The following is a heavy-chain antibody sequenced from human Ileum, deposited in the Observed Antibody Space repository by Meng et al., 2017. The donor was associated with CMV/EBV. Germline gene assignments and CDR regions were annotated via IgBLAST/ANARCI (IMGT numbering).Heavy chain of an antibody. CDR3: AKMLGVGATTNFDY. CDR1: GFSFSKLG. Sequence: GGSLRLSCAASGFSFSKLGMHWVRQAPGKGLDWLAFIRKDGSDKYYADSVKGRFTISRDNSKNTLYLQMNSLTAEDTAVYYCAKMLGVGATTNFDYWGQGTVVTVSS. V-gene: IGHV3-30*02. CDR2: IRKDGSDK. J-gene: IGHJ4*02. D-gene: IGHD1-26*01.